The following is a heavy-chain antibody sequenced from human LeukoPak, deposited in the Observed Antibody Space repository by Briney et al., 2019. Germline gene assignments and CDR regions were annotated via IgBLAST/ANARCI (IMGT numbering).Heavy chain of an antibody. CDR3: VSYYSSSWYSPFDY. D-gene: IGHD6-13*01. CDR2: ISGSGGST. J-gene: IGHJ4*02. CDR1: GFTFSSYA. Sequence: GGSLRLSCAASGFTFSSYAMSWVRQTPGKGLEWVSAISGSGGSTYYADSVKGRFTISRDNSKNTLFLQMNSLSVEDTAVYYCVSYYSSSWYSPFDYWGQGTLVTVSS. V-gene: IGHV3-23*01.